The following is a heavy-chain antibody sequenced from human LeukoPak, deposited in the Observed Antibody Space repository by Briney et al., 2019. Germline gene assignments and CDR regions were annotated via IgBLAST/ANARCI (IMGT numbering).Heavy chain of an antibody. CDR2: FDPEDGET. Sequence: ASVKVSCKVSGYTLTELSMHWVRQAPGKGPEWMGGFDPEDGETIYAQKFQGRVTMTEDTPTDTAYMELSSLRSEDTAVYYCATGGYSGYRPYYYYYMDVWGKGTTVTISS. J-gene: IGHJ6*03. V-gene: IGHV1-24*01. D-gene: IGHD5-12*01. CDR1: GYTLTELS. CDR3: ATGGYSGYRPYYYYYMDV.